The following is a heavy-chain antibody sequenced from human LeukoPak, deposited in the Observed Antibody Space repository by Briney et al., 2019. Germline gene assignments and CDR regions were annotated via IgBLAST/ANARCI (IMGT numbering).Heavy chain of an antibody. CDR2: INHRGST. CDR1: GESLSKYY. J-gene: IGHJ4*02. Sequence: KPSETLSLTRAVYGESLSKYYWTWIRQSPGKGLEWIGEINHRGSTNLNPSLKSRVTLSVDTSKHQFSLKLTSVTAADAAVYYCASSVGSTDYWGQGTLVTVSS. V-gene: IGHV4-34*01. CDR3: ASSVGSTDY. D-gene: IGHD1-26*01.